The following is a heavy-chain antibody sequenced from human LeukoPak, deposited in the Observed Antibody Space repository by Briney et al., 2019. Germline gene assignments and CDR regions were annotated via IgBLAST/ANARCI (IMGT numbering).Heavy chain of an antibody. V-gene: IGHV1-46*01. D-gene: IGHD3-22*01. CDR1: GYTFTSYY. CDR3: RAYYDDSSGSGRTYYFDY. CDR2: INPSGGST. Sequence: ASVKVSCKASGYTFTSYYMHWVRQAPGQGLEWMGIINPSGGSTSYAQKFQGRVTMTRDTSTSTVYMELSSLRSEDTAVYYCRAYYDDSSGSGRTYYFDYWGQGTLVTVSS. J-gene: IGHJ4*02.